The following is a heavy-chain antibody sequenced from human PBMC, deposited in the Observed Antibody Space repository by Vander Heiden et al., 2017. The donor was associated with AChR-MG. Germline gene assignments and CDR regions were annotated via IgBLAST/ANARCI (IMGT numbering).Heavy chain of an antibody. D-gene: IGHD3-10*01. J-gene: IGHJ6*02. CDR2: INHSGST. V-gene: IGHV4-34*01. Sequence: QVQLQQWGAGLLKPSETLSLTCAVYGGSFSGYYWSWIRQPPGKGLEWIGEINHSGSTNYNPALKSRVTISVDTSKNQFSLKLSSVTAADTAVYYCARGFYGSGSYYKSYFYYGMDVWGQGTTVTVSS. CDR1: GGSFSGYY. CDR3: ARGFYGSGSYYKSYFYYGMDV.